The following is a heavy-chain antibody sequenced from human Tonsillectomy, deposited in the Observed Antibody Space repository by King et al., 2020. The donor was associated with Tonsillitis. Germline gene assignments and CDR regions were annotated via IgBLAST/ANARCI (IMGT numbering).Heavy chain of an antibody. CDR1: GYTFISYD. V-gene: IGHV1-18*01. D-gene: IGHD5-12*01. CDR2: ISAYNGNT. J-gene: IGHJ4*02. Sequence: QLVQSGAEVKKPGASVKVSCKAFGYTFISYDVNWVRQAPGQGLEWMGWISAYNGNTNYAQKVKGRVTMTTDTSTSTAYMELRSLRSDDTAVYYCARDLEYSDHVGSDYWGQGTLVTVSS. CDR3: ARDLEYSDHVGSDY.